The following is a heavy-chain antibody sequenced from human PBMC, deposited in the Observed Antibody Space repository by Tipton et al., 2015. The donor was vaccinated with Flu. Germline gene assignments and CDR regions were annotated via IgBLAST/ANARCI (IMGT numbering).Heavy chain of an antibody. Sequence: TLSLTCTVSAGSISTYYWSWIRQSPGKPMEWIGYIYHTGAAKSNPSLASRVTMSVDTSKNQFSLKLSSVTTADTATYYCATGRWTPTWTLSGFASWGRGTVVTVSA. D-gene: IGHD5-24*01. CDR2: IYHTGAA. CDR1: AGSISTYY. V-gene: IGHV4-59*01. J-gene: IGHJ4*02. CDR3: ATGRWTPTWTLSGFAS.